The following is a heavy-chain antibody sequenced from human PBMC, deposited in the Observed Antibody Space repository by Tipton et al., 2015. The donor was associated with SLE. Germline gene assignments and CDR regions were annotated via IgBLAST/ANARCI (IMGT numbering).Heavy chain of an antibody. J-gene: IGHJ3*02. CDR2: IYYSGST. Sequence: TLSLTCAVYGGSFSGYYWSWFRQPPGKGLEWIGYIYYSGSTYYNPSLKSRVTISVDKSKNQFSLMLSSVTAADTAVYYCAREAGGNAFDIWGQGTMVTVSS. CDR3: AREAGGNAFDI. V-gene: IGHV4-34*01. D-gene: IGHD3-16*01. CDR1: GGSFSGYY.